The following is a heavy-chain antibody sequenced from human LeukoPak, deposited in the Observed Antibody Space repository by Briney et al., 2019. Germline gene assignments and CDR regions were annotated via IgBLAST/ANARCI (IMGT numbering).Heavy chain of an antibody. CDR3: ARGVVAAPQTVDY. D-gene: IGHD2-15*01. Sequence: SQTLSLTCTVSGGSISSGSYYWSWIRQPAGKGLEWIGYIYYSGSTNYNPSLKSRVTISVDTSKNQFSLKLNSVSAADTAVYYCARGVVAAPQTVDYWGQGTLVTVSS. J-gene: IGHJ4*02. CDR2: IYYSGST. V-gene: IGHV4-61*10. CDR1: GGSISSGSYY.